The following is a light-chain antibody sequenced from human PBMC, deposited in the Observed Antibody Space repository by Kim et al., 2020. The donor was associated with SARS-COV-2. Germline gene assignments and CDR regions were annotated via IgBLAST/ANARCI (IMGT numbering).Light chain of an antibody. V-gene: IGLV3-1*01. CDR3: QAWDSSTAV. J-gene: IGLJ3*02. Sequence: SVSPGQTASIACSGDKLGAKYACWYQQKPGQSPGLVNYKDNKRPTGNPERFTGSNSGNTATLTIGGTQAMDEADYYCQAWDSSTAVFGGGTQLTVL. CDR2: KDN. CDR1: KLGAKY.